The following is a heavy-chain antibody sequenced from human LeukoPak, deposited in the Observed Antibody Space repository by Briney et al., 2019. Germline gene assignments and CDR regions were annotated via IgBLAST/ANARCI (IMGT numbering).Heavy chain of an antibody. D-gene: IGHD1-14*01. CDR3: ARLPDYHYYYMDV. Sequence: SETLSLTCAVYGGSFSGYYWGWIRQSPGKGLEWIGSIYYSGSTYYNPSLKSRVTMSVDTSKNQFSLKLSSVTAADTAVYYCARLPDYHYYYMDVWGKGTTVTISS. J-gene: IGHJ6*03. CDR2: IYYSGST. CDR1: GGSFSGYY. V-gene: IGHV4-39*01.